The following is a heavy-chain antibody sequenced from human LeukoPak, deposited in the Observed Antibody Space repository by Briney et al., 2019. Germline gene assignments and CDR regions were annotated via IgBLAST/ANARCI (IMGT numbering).Heavy chain of an antibody. CDR2: IYSGGST. D-gene: IGHD1-1*01. Sequence: GGSLRLSCAASGFTFSNYAMSWVRQAPGKGLEWVSVIYSGGSTYYADPVKGRFTISRDNAKNSLYLQMNSLRADDTAVYYCARATVGLDYWGQGTLVTVSS. CDR1: GFTFSNYA. J-gene: IGHJ4*02. CDR3: ARATVGLDY. V-gene: IGHV3-66*01.